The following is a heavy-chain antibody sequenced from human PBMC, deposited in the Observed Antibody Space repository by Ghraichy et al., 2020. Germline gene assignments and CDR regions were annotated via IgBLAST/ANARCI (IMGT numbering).Heavy chain of an antibody. Sequence: GGSLRLSCAASGFTFKNFGMSWVRQAPGKGLEWVAAISGSAEISFYADFVKGRFTISRDNDKNTLYLQMNSLRVDDTALYHCATSPLRYDRFWSGYYPLDNWGQGTQVAVSS. D-gene: IGHD3-3*01. V-gene: IGHV3-23*01. CDR1: GFTFKNFG. CDR3: ATSPLRYDRFWSGYYPLDN. J-gene: IGHJ4*02. CDR2: ISGSAEIS.